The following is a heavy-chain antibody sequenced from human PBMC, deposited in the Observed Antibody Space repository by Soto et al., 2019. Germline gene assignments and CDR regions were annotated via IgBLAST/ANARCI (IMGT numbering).Heavy chain of an antibody. CDR2: IYHSGST. D-gene: IGHD4-17*01. CDR1: GGSISSGGYS. Sequence: QLQLQESGSGLVKPSQTLSLTCAVSGGSISSGGYSCNWIRQPPGKGLEWMGYIYHSGSTYYNPTLKGRGTISVDRANNQFSLKLSSVTAADTAVYYCARGVTTVTTFDYWGQGTLVTVSS. J-gene: IGHJ4*02. CDR3: ARGVTTVTTFDY. V-gene: IGHV4-30-2*01.